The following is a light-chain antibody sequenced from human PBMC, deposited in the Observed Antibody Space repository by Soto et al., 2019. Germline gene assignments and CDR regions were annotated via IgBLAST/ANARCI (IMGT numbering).Light chain of an antibody. Sequence: EVVLTQSPATLSLSPGERATLSCRASQSVSSYLVWYQQKPGQAPRLLIYDAANRAIGIPARFSGSRSGRDFTLNISSLEPEDSAVYYCQQRSDWVTFGQGTKLEIK. CDR1: QSVSSY. V-gene: IGKV3-11*02. J-gene: IGKJ2*01. CDR2: DAA. CDR3: QQRSDWVT.